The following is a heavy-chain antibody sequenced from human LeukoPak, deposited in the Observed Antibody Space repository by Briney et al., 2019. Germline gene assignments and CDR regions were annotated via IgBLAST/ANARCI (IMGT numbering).Heavy chain of an antibody. Sequence: GESLKISCRASGYSFSNYWVGWVRQMPGEGMEYMGIIFPGDSNIRYNPSFQGQATMSVDRSTNTAYLQWSSLKASDSAMYYCARDHYCYSTSCYFDYWGQGTLVTVSS. CDR3: ARDHYCYSTSCYFDY. CDR1: GYSFSNYW. V-gene: IGHV5-51*01. D-gene: IGHD2-2*01. J-gene: IGHJ4*02. CDR2: IFPGDSNI.